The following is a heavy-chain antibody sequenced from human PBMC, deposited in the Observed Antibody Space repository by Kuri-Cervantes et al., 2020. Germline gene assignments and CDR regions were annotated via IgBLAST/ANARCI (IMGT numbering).Heavy chain of an antibody. CDR2: IIPIFGTA. J-gene: IGHJ6*02. Sequence: SVKVSCKASGGTFSSYAISWVRQAPGQGLEWMGGIIPIFGTANYAQKFQGRVTITADESTSTDYMELSSMRSEDTAVYYCARDQSYGSGSYYPPYYYGIDVWGQGTTVTVSS. V-gene: IGHV1-69*13. D-gene: IGHD3-10*01. CDR3: ARDQSYGSGSYYPPYYYGIDV. CDR1: GGTFSSYA.